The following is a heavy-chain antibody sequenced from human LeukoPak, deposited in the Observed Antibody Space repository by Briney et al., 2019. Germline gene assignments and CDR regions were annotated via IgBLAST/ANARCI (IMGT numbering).Heavy chain of an antibody. V-gene: IGHV3-21*01. CDR1: GFTFSSYS. J-gene: IGHJ4*02. D-gene: IGHD5-18*01. CDR3: ARVGGGYSYGYADY. CDR2: ISSSSYI. Sequence: GGSLRLSCAASGFTFSSYSMNWVRQAPGKGLEWVSSISSSSYIYYADSVKGRFTISRDNAKNSLYLQMDSLRAEDTAVYYCARVGGGYSYGYADYWGQGTLVTVSS.